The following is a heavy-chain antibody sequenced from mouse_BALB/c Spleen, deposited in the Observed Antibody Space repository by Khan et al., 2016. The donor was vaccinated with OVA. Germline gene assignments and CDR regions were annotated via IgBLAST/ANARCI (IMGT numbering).Heavy chain of an antibody. Sequence: EVQLQESGPGLVKPSQSLSLTCTVTGYSITSDYAWNWIRQFPGNKLEWMGYISYSGSTTYNPSLKSRISITRDTSKDQFVLPLKSVTSEDTATYYCASELGRYYALDYWGQGTSVTVSS. CDR2: ISYSGST. V-gene: IGHV3-2*02. CDR3: ASELGRYYALDY. CDR1: GYSITSDYA. J-gene: IGHJ4*01. D-gene: IGHD4-1*01.